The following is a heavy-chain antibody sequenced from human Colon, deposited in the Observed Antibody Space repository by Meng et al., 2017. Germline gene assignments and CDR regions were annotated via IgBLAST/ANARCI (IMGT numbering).Heavy chain of an antibody. CDR1: GGSFSGFY. CDR3: ATGLRHGDWFDP. J-gene: IGHJ5*02. V-gene: IGHV4-34*02. D-gene: IGHD4-17*01. Sequence: QVQVPQGGAGLLKPSETLSLPCAVSGGSFSGFYWSWIRQPPGKGLEWIGEIDHFGISNYNSSLKGRLTMSVDTSKKQISLTLTSVTAADTAVYYCATGLRHGDWFDPWGPGTLVTVSS. CDR2: IDHFGIS.